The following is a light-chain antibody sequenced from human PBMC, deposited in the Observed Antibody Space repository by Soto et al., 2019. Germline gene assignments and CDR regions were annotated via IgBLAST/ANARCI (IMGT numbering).Light chain of an antibody. CDR1: QSVSSN. V-gene: IGKV3-15*01. Sequence: ETLMTQSPATLSASLGERATISCRASQSVSSNLAWYQQKPGQAPRLLIYGSSTRATGVPARFSGSGSGTEFSLSLSSLQSEDFAVYFCQQYNDWPPFTFGGGTKVEIK. CDR2: GSS. CDR3: QQYNDWPPFT. J-gene: IGKJ4*01.